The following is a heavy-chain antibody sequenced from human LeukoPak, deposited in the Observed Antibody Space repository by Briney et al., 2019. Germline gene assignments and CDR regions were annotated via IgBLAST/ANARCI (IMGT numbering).Heavy chain of an antibody. Sequence: GGSLRLSCAASGFTFSSYAMHWVRQPPGKGLEWVAVISYDGSNKYYADSVKGRFTISRDNSKNTLYLQMNSLRAEDTAVYYCARNKIAAAAAFDYWGQGTLVTVSS. CDR2: ISYDGSNK. D-gene: IGHD6-13*01. V-gene: IGHV3-30-3*01. J-gene: IGHJ4*02. CDR3: ARNKIAAAAAFDY. CDR1: GFTFSSYA.